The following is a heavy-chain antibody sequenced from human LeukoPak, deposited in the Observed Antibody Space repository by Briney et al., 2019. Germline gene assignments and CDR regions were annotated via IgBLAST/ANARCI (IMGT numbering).Heavy chain of an antibody. D-gene: IGHD5-18*01. J-gene: IGHJ4*02. CDR1: GYTFSGYY. V-gene: IGHV1-2*02. CDR3: ATGRGYSYGFDS. CDR2: IYPNSGGT. Sequence: ASVKVSCKASGYTFSGYYMHWVRQAPGQGLEWMAWIYPNSGGTKYAQKFQGRVTVTRDTSISTAYMQLSRLKSDDTAVYYCATGRGYSYGFDSWGQGTLVTVFS.